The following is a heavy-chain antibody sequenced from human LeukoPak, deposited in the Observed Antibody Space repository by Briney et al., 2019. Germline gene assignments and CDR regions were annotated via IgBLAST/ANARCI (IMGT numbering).Heavy chain of an antibody. J-gene: IGHJ4*02. V-gene: IGHV1-18*01. CDR1: GYNFNSYG. Sequence: ASVKVSCKASGYNFNSYGISWVRPAPGQGLEWMGWISGYNGHTNSAQKLQDRVTMTTDTSTSTAYMELRSLKSDDTAVYYCARELNYGDHVDYWGQGTLVTVSS. D-gene: IGHD4-17*01. CDR3: ARELNYGDHVDY. CDR2: ISGYNGHT.